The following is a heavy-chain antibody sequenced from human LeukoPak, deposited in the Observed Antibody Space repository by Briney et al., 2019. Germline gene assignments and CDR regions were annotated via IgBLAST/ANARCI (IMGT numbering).Heavy chain of an antibody. CDR3: ARGEPNNYGMDV. D-gene: IGHD1-26*01. J-gene: IGHJ6*02. V-gene: IGHV3-21*01. CDR2: ISSSSSYI. Sequence: GGSLRLSCAASGFTFSSYSMNWVRQAPGKGLEWVSSISSSSSYIYYADSVKGRFTISRDNAENSLYLQMNSLRAEDTAVYYCARGEPNNYGMDVWGQGTTVTVSS. CDR1: GFTFSSYS.